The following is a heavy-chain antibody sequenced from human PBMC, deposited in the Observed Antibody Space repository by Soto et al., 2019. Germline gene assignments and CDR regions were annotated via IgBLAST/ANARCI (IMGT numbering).Heavy chain of an antibody. J-gene: IGHJ6*02. CDR2: ISSTSRYI. V-gene: IGHV3-21*06. Sequence: GGSLRLSCATSGFPFSSYNMNWVRQAPGKGLQWVSSISSTSRYIYYADSVKGRFTISRDNANNSLYLQMDSLRAEDTAVYYFARDVCDYDRDGMDVWSQGTTVTVSS. CDR1: GFPFSSYN. CDR3: ARDVCDYDRDGMDV. D-gene: IGHD5-12*01.